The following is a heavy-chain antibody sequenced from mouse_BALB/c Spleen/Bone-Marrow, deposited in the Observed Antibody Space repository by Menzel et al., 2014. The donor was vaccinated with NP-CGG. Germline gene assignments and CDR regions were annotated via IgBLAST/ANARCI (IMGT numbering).Heavy chain of an antibody. D-gene: IGHD3-1*01. Sequence: QVQLQQSGAELMKPGASVKISCKATGYTFSSYWLEWVKQRPGHGLEWIGEILPGSGSNKYNEKFKGKATFTADTSSNTAYMHLSSLTSEDSAVYYCATARATSYYGMDYWGQRTSVTVSS. CDR3: ATARATSYYGMDY. J-gene: IGHJ4*01. CDR2: ILPGSGSN. CDR1: GYTFSSYW. V-gene: IGHV1-9*01.